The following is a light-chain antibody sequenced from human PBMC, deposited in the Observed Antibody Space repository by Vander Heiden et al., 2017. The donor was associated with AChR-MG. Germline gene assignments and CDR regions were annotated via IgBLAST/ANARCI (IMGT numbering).Light chain of an antibody. CDR1: QNVNNK. CDR2: DAS. Sequence: EIVLTQSPGTVSVSPGGRATLSCRASQNVNNKLAWYQQTPGQPPRLLIYDASRRATGIPDKFSGSGSGADFTLTIVRLEPEDVAVYYCQQDVWSPQTFGQGTKVEV. V-gene: IGKV3-20*01. J-gene: IGKJ2*01. CDR3: QQDVWSPQT.